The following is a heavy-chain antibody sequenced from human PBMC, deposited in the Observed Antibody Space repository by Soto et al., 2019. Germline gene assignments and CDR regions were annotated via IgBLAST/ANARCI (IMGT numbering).Heavy chain of an antibody. CDR3: ARGPYSSGYLYIVGATQFDY. Sequence: SETLSLTCAVYGGSFSGYYWSWIRQPPGKGLEWIGEINHSGSTNYNPSLKSRVTISVDTSKNQFSLKLSSVTAADTAVYYCARGPYSSGYLYIVGATQFDYWGQGTLVTVSS. V-gene: IGHV4-34*01. J-gene: IGHJ4*02. CDR2: INHSGST. CDR1: GGSFSGYY. D-gene: IGHD1-26*01.